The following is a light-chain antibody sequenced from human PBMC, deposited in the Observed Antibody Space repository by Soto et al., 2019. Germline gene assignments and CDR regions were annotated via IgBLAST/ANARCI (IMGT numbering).Light chain of an antibody. Sequence: DIQMTQSPSSLSASVGDRVTITCQASQDISNYLNWYQQKPGKAPKLLIYDASNLETGVPSRFNGSGSGTDFTFTISSLQAEDIATYYCQQYDNLPPLTFGGGTKVEIK. CDR2: DAS. V-gene: IGKV1-33*01. CDR3: QQYDNLPPLT. J-gene: IGKJ4*01. CDR1: QDISNY.